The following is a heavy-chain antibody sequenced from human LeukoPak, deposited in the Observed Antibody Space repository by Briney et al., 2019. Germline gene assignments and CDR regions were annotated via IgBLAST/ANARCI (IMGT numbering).Heavy chain of an antibody. CDR3: AKVAGYSYVGVYYFDY. J-gene: IGHJ4*02. Sequence: GGSLRLSCAASGFTFSSYAMNWVRQAPGKGLEWVSAISGSSGSTYYADSVKGRFTISRDNSKNTLYMQMNSLRAEDTAVYYCAKVAGYSYVGVYYFDYWREGPVVPVS. D-gene: IGHD5-18*01. CDR2: ISGSSGST. CDR1: GFTFSSYA. V-gene: IGHV3-23*01.